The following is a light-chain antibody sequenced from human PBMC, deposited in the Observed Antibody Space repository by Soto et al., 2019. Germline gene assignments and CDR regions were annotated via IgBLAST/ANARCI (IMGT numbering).Light chain of an antibody. J-gene: IGLJ7*01. CDR2: SNN. CDR1: SSNIGSNY. CDR3: AAWDDSLSGPV. V-gene: IGLV1-47*02. Sequence: QSVLTQPPSASGTPGQRVTISCSGSSSNIGSNYVYWYQQLPGTAPKLLIYSNNQRPSGVPDRFSGSKSGTSASLAISGRRYEDEADDYCAAWDDSLSGPVFGGGTQLTVL.